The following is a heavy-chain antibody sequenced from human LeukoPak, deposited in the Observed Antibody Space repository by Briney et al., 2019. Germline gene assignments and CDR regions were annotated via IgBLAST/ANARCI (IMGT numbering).Heavy chain of an antibody. J-gene: IGHJ4*02. Sequence: ASVKVSCKVSGYTLTELSMHWVRQAPGKGLEWMGGFDPEDGETIYAQKFQGRVTMTEHTSTDTAYMELSSLRYEDTAVYYCATVLYGDYGYFDYRGQGNLVTGSS. V-gene: IGHV1-24*01. CDR2: FDPEDGET. CDR1: GYTLTELS. D-gene: IGHD4-17*01. CDR3: ATVLYGDYGYFDY.